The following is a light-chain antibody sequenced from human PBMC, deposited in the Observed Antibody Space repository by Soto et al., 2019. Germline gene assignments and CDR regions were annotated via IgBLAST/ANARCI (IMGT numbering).Light chain of an antibody. Sequence: DIQMTQSPSTLSASVGDRVTITCRASQSISSWLAWYQQKPGKAPKLLIYRASNLESGVPSRLSGSGSGTEFTLTINSLQPDDFATYYCQHYNAYSWTFGQGTKVDIX. CDR2: RAS. CDR1: QSISSW. J-gene: IGKJ1*01. V-gene: IGKV1-5*03. CDR3: QHYNAYSWT.